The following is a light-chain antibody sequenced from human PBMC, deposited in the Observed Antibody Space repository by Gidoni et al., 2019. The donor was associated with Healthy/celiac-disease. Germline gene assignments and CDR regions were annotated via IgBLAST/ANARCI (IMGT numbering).Light chain of an antibody. CDR3: QQSYSTPKT. V-gene: IGKV1-39*01. Sequence: DFQMTQSPSSLSASVGDRVTITCRSSQSISSYLDWYQQKPGKAPKLLIYAASSLQSGVPARFSGSGSGTDFTLTISRLQPEDFATYYCQQSYSTPKTFGQXTKVEIK. J-gene: IGKJ1*01. CDR2: AAS. CDR1: QSISSY.